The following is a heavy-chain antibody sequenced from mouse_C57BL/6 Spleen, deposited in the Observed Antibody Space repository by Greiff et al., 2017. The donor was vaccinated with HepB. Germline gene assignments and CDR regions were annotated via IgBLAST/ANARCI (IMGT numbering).Heavy chain of an antibody. CDR2: INPNNGGT. CDR1: GYTFTDYY. D-gene: IGHD2-4*01. Sequence: EVQLQQSGPELVKPGASVKISCKASGYTFTDYYMNWVKQSHGKSLEWIGDINPNNGGTSYNQKFKGKATLTVDKSSSTAYMELRSLTSEDSAVYYCAIYDYDVPWFAYWGQGTLVTVSA. V-gene: IGHV1-26*01. CDR3: AIYDYDVPWFAY. J-gene: IGHJ3*01.